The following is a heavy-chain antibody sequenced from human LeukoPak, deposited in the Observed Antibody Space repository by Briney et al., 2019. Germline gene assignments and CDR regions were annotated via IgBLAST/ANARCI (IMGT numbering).Heavy chain of an antibody. CDR1: GFTFDDYG. Sequence: GGSLRLSCAASGFTFDDYGMSWVRQAPGKGLEWVSGINWNGGSTGYADSVKGRFTISSDNAKNSLYLQMNSLRAEDTAVYYCAKAQGNYYGSFDPWGQGTLVTVSS. CDR3: AKAQGNYYGSFDP. J-gene: IGHJ5*02. CDR2: INWNGGST. V-gene: IGHV3-20*04. D-gene: IGHD3-10*01.